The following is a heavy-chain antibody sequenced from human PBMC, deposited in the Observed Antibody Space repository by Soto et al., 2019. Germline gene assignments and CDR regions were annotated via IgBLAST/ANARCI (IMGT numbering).Heavy chain of an antibody. Sequence: QVQLVESGGGVVQSGRSLRLSCAASGFTFSSYGMHWVRQAPGKGLEWVAVISYDGSNKYYADSVKGRFTISRDNSKNTLYLQRNSLRAEDTAVYYCAKAPTDWSGGSCRLDVWGQGTTVTVSS. V-gene: IGHV3-30*18. J-gene: IGHJ6*02. CDR1: GFTFSSYG. D-gene: IGHD2-15*01. CDR3: AKAPTDWSGGSCRLDV. CDR2: ISYDGSNK.